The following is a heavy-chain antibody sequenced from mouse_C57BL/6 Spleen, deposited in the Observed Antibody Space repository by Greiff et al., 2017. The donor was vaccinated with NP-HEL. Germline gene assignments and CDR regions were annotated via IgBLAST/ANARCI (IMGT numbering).Heavy chain of an antibody. V-gene: IGHV1-15*01. CDR3: TRSPSTVGSYYFDY. Sequence: VQLQQSGAELVRPGASVTLSCKASGYTFTDYEMHWVKQTPVHGLEWIGAIDPETGGTAYNQKFKGKAILTADKSSSTAYMELRSLTSEDSAVYYCTRSPSTVGSYYFDYWGQGTTLTVSS. D-gene: IGHD1-1*01. CDR1: GYTFTDYE. CDR2: IDPETGGT. J-gene: IGHJ2*01.